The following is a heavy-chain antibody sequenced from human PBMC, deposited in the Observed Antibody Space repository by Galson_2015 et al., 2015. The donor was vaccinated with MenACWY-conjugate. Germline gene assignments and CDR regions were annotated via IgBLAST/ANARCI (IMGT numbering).Heavy chain of an antibody. J-gene: IGHJ4*02. Sequence: SLRLSCAASGFTFSSYGMHWVRQAPGKGLEWVAVIWYDGSNKYYADSVKGRFTISRDNSKNTLYLQMNSLRAEDTAVYYCARGDYNYYDSSDHFDYWGQGTLVTVSS. D-gene: IGHD3-22*01. CDR3: ARGDYNYYDSSDHFDY. V-gene: IGHV3-33*01. CDR2: IWYDGSNK. CDR1: GFTFSSYG.